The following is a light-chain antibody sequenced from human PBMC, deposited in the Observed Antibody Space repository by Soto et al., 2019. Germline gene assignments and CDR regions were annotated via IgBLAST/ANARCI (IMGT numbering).Light chain of an antibody. CDR2: DVS. Sequence: QSVLTQPASVSGSPGQSITISCTGTNSDIGGYNYVSWYQQHPGKAPKLMIYDVSNRPSGVSNRFSGSKSGNTASLTISGLQAEDEADYYCSSYTSSSTLYVVFGGGTKRTVL. CDR3: SSYTSSSTLYVV. CDR1: NSDIGGYNY. V-gene: IGLV2-14*01. J-gene: IGLJ2*01.